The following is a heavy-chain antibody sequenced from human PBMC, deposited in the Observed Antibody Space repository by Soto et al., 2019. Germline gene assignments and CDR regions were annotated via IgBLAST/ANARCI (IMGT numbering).Heavy chain of an antibody. Sequence: EVQLVESGGGLVKPGESLRLSCAASGFALSDAWMTWVRQAPGKGLEWVGRFKSQADGGRTDYAAPVKERFTISGEDSKETPYLQLHSLKPEERAVYYFTPDRGALAYWGHGILVTVAS. D-gene: IGHD3-10*01. CDR1: GFALSDAW. CDR2: FKSQADGGRT. V-gene: IGHV3-15*01. J-gene: IGHJ4*01. CDR3: TPDRGALAY.